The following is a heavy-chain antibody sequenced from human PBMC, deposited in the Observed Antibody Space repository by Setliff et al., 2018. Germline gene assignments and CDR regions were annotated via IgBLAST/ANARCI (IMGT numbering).Heavy chain of an antibody. Sequence: PSETLSLTCTVSGDSISNYYWNWIRQSPGKGLEWIGEINHSGSTNYNPSLKSRLTISVDASTNQFSLKLYSVTAADTAVYYCRYWSGYYNNDYWGQGTLVTVSS. CDR2: INHSGST. J-gene: IGHJ4*02. CDR1: GDSISNYY. D-gene: IGHD3-3*01. V-gene: IGHV4-34*01. CDR3: RYWSGYYNNDY.